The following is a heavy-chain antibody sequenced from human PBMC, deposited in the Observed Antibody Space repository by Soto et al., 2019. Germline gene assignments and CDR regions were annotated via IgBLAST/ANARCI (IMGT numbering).Heavy chain of an antibody. D-gene: IGHD6-13*01. V-gene: IGHV1-69*01. J-gene: IGHJ5*02. CDR2: IIPLFGTG. CDR1: GGSFSNSA. CDR3: ARDAEAAGGPFQFDP. Sequence: QVQLVQSGAEVKKPGSSVKVSCKASGGSFSNSAISWVRQAPGQGLEWMGGIIPLFGTGNYAQKFQGRVTITADESTSTAYMELSSLRTEDTAVYYCARDAEAAGGPFQFDPWGQGTLVTVSS.